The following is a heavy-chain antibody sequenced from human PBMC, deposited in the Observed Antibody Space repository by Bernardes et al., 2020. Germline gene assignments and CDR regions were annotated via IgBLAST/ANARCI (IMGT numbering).Heavy chain of an antibody. CDR2: ISGGGETT. CDR3: ARVGGVYYYDSSGYDDAFDI. D-gene: IGHD3-22*01. J-gene: IGHJ3*02. V-gene: IGHV3-23*01. CDR1: RFPFSSYA. Sequence: GGSLRLSCAASRFPFSSYAMTWVRQAPGKGLEWVSTISGGGETTKYADSVKGRFTVFRDNSRNTLDLRMSRLRVEDTAKYYCARVGGVYYYDSSGYDDAFDIWGQGTMVTVSS.